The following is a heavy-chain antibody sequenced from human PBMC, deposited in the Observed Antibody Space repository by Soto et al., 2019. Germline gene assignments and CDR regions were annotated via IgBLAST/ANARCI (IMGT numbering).Heavy chain of an antibody. CDR1: GYTLTELS. CDR2: FDPEDGET. CDR3: ATSPYGSGSYYWFDP. V-gene: IGHV1-24*01. D-gene: IGHD3-10*01. Sequence: ASVKVSCKVSGYTLTELSMHWVRQAPGKGLEWMGGFDPEDGETIYAQKFQGRVTMTEDTSTDTAYMELSSLRSEDTAVYYCATSPYGSGSYYWFDPWGQGTLVTVPS. J-gene: IGHJ5*02.